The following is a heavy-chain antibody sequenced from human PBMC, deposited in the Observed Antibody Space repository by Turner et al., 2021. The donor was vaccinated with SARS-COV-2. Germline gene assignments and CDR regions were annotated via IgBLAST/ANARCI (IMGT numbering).Heavy chain of an antibody. J-gene: IGHJ4*02. V-gene: IGHV3-30-3*01. CDR1: GFTFSSYA. CDR3: AREMAAHYGSGSYYNAPFDY. Sequence: QVQMVESGGGVVQPGRSLSLSCAASGFTFSSYAMHWVRQAPGKGLEWVAVISYDGSNKYYADSVKGRFTISRDNSKNTLYLQMNSLRAEDTAVYYCAREMAAHYGSGSYYNAPFDYWGQGTLVTVSS. CDR2: ISYDGSNK. D-gene: IGHD3-10*01.